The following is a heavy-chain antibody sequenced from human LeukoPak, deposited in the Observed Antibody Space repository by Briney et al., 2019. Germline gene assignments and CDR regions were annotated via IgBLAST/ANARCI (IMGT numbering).Heavy chain of an antibody. J-gene: IGHJ3*02. CDR1: GFTFSDYY. D-gene: IGHD1-20*01. CDR3: AKSNWNSPGI. Sequence: GGSLRLSCAASGFTFSDYYMSWIRQAPGKGLEWVAFIRYDGSNKYYADSVKGRFTISRDNSKNTLNLQMNSLRAEDTSVYYCAKSNWNSPGIWGQGTMVTVSS. CDR2: IRYDGSNK. V-gene: IGHV3-30*02.